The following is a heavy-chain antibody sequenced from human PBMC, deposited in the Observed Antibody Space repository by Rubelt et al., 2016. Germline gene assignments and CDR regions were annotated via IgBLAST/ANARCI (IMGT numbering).Heavy chain of an antibody. CDR1: GYTLTDYY. D-gene: IGHD5-12*01. J-gene: IGHJ4*02. CDR2: MNAGNGNT. Sequence: QAQLVQSGAEVKKPGASVKVSCKASGYTLTDYYMHWVRQAPGQRLEWMGWMNAGNGNTRYSQKFQGRVTITRDTSASKTYMEPSSLRYEDTAVYYWAREDVATSYFDDWGQGTLVTVSS. V-gene: IGHV1-3*01. CDR3: AREDVATSYFDD.